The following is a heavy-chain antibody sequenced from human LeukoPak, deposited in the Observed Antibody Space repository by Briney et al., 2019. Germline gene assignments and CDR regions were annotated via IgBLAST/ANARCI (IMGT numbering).Heavy chain of an antibody. CDR3: ARKTTMTTN. V-gene: IGHV1-18*01. CDR1: GYTFTSYG. CDR2: ISPFNSNT. Sequence: GASVKVSCKASGYTFTSYGINWVRQAPGQGLEWMGWISPFNSNTNYAQSHQGRVTMTTDTSTSTAYMELRGLRSDDTAVYYCARKTTMTTNWGQGTLVTVSS. J-gene: IGHJ4*02. D-gene: IGHD4-17*01.